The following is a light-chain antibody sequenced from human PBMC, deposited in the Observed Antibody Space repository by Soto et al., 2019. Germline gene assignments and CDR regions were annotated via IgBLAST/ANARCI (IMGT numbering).Light chain of an antibody. CDR1: QSISTY. J-gene: IGKJ2*01. Sequence: DIQMTQSPSSLSAFVGDRVTITCRASQSISTYVNWYQQKPGKAPHLLVYAASSLQSGVPSRFSGSGSGTDFTLTISSLQPEDFATYFCQQSYRTPYTFGQETKVEIK. V-gene: IGKV1-39*01. CDR2: AAS. CDR3: QQSYRTPYT.